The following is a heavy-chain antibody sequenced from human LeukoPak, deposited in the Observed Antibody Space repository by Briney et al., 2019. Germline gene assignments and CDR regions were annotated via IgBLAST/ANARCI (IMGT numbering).Heavy chain of an antibody. J-gene: IGHJ4*02. CDR2: ISGSGGST. CDR3: AKDRYFDWLAPSDY. D-gene: IGHD3-9*01. V-gene: IGHV3-23*01. Sequence: PGGSLRLSCAASGFTFSSYAMSWVRQAPGKGLEWVSAISGSGGSTYYADPVKGRFTISRDNSKNTLYLQMNSLRAEDTAVYYCAKDRYFDWLAPSDYWGQGTLVTVSS. CDR1: GFTFSSYA.